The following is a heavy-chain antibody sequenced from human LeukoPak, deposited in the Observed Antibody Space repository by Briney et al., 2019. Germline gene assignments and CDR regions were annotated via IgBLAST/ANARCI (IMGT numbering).Heavy chain of an antibody. CDR2: IYSGGST. J-gene: IGHJ6*02. D-gene: IGHD3-10*01. CDR3: AREDYYGSGSYGMDV. CDR1: GFTVSSNY. Sequence: GGSLRLSCAASGFTVSSNYMSWVRQAPGKGLEWVSVIYSGGSTYYADSVKGRFTISRDNSKNTLYLQMNSLRAEDTAVYYCAREDYYGSGSYGMDVWGQGTLVTVSS. V-gene: IGHV3-53*01.